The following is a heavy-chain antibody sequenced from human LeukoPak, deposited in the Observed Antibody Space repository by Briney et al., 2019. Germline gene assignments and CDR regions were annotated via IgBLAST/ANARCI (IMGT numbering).Heavy chain of an antibody. Sequence: GGSLRLSCAASGFTFSSYWMHWVRQAPGKGLEWVALISYEGDSTYYADSVKGRFTISRDNSKNTLYLQMNSLRAEDTAVYYCARRVGATFYYYGMDVWGQGTTVTVSS. J-gene: IGHJ6*02. V-gene: IGHV3-30-3*01. CDR2: ISYEGDST. D-gene: IGHD1-26*01. CDR1: GFTFSSYW. CDR3: ARRVGATFYYYGMDV.